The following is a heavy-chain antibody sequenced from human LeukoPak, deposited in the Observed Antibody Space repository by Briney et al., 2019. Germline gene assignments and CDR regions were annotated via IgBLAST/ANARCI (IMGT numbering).Heavy chain of an antibody. CDR1: GFIFDNYA. CDR3: ARESETSGWYDY. CDR2: ISGDGGST. D-gene: IGHD6-19*01. Sequence: PGGSLRLSCAAPGFIFDNYAIHWVRQAPGKGLEWVSLISGDGGSTFYADSVRGRFTISRDNTRKSLSLQMSSLRSEDTALSYCARESETSGWYDYWGQGTLVTVSS. V-gene: IGHV3-43*02. J-gene: IGHJ4*02.